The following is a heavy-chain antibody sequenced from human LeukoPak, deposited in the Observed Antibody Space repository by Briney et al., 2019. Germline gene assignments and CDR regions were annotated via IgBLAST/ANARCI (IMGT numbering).Heavy chain of an antibody. D-gene: IGHD6-19*01. Sequence: GGSLRLSCAAPGFTFSSYGMHWVRQAPGKGLEWVAFIRYDGSNKYYADSVKGWFTISRDNSKNTLYLQMNSLRAEDTAVYYCAKDLGDSSGWYYYYYYGMDVWGQGTTVTVSS. V-gene: IGHV3-30*02. CDR2: IRYDGSNK. CDR1: GFTFSSYG. CDR3: AKDLGDSSGWYYYYYYGMDV. J-gene: IGHJ6*02.